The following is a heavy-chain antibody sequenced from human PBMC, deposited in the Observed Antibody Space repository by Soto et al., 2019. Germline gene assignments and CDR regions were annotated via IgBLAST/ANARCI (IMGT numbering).Heavy chain of an antibody. V-gene: IGHV4-4*02. CDR3: ARVDMGGSSWPFDY. CDR2: IYHSGST. CDR1: GGAISSSNW. D-gene: IGHD6-13*01. J-gene: IGHJ4*02. Sequence: QVQLQESGPGLVKPSGTLSLTCAVSGGAISSSNWWSWVRQPPVKGLEWIAKIYHSGSTNYNPSHKSRATISVDKSETEFALRESSVTAADTAVYYCARVDMGGSSWPFDYWGRGSLVTDYS.